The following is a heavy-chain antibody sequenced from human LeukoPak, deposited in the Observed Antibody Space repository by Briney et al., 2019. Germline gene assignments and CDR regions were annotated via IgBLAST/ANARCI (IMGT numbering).Heavy chain of an antibody. CDR2: FYTSGTT. V-gene: IGHV4-4*07. CDR3: AMGGSYYDWYFDL. Sequence: SETLSLTRKVSGGSLSRDYRSWIPQPAEKGLEWIGRFYTSGTTNYNPSLKSRVTMSVDTSKNQFSLKLTSVTAADTAVYFCAMGGSYYDWYFDLWGRGILVTVSS. CDR1: GGSLSRDY. D-gene: IGHD1-26*01. J-gene: IGHJ2*01.